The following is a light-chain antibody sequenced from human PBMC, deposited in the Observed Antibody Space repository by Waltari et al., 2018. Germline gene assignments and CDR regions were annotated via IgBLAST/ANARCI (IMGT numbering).Light chain of an antibody. CDR2: DAS. CDR1: QDISNY. J-gene: IGKJ1*01. CDR3: QQSYNTPPVT. V-gene: IGKV1-33*01. Sequence: DIQMTQSPSSLSASVGDRVTITCQASQDISNYLNWYQQKPGKAPKLLIYDASNLETGVPSRFSGSGSGTDFTFTISSLQPDDFGTYYCQQSYNTPPVTFGPGTKVDIK.